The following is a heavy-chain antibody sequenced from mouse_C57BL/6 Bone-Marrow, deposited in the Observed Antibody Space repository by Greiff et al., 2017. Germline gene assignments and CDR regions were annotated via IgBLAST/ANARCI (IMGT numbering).Heavy chain of an antibody. V-gene: IGHV1-55*01. CDR1: GYTFTSYW. CDR2: IYPTSGRT. CDR3: ARAGPLGRSFDY. Sequence: VQLQQSGAELVKPGASVKMSCKASGYTFTSYWITWVKQRPGQGLEWIGDIYPTSGRTNYNEKFKSKAILTVDTSSNTAYVQLSSLTSEDSAVFYCARAGPLGRSFDYWGQGTTL. D-gene: IGHD4-1*01. J-gene: IGHJ2*01.